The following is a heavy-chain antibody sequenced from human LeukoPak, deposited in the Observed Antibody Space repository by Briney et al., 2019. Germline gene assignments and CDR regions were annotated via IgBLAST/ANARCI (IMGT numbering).Heavy chain of an antibody. CDR2: ISSHSSYI. CDR3: AKDRYGSGSFPFDS. J-gene: IGHJ4*02. D-gene: IGHD3-10*01. CDR1: GFTFSDYT. Sequence: PGGSLRLSCAASGFTFSDYTMNWVRQAPAKGLEWVSAISSHSSYIYYADSVKGRFTISRDNAKNSLYLQMNSLRAEDTAVYYCAKDRYGSGSFPFDSWGQGTLVTVSS. V-gene: IGHV3-21*04.